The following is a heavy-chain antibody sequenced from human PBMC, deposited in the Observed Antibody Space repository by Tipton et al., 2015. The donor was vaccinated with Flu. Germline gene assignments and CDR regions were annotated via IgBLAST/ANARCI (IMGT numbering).Heavy chain of an antibody. CDR1: GDSMSSFY. CDR3: ARSSRGWYRAMFD. J-gene: IGHJ4*02. D-gene: IGHD6-19*01. Sequence: LRLSCSVSGDSMSSFYWSWIRQPPGKGLEWIAYISNSGSSNYNPSLKSRITVSVDTSKNQFSLILSSVTAADTAVYYCARSSRGWYRAMFDWGQGTLVTVSS. V-gene: IGHV4-59*01. CDR2: ISNSGSS.